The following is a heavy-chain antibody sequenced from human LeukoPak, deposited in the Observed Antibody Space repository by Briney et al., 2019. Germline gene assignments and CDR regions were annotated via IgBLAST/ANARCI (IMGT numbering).Heavy chain of an antibody. CDR1: GFIFSNYG. V-gene: IGHV3-30*02. D-gene: IGHD5-24*01. CDR2: IRHDGSNK. J-gene: IGHJ4*02. CDR3: AKDRWLQGYFDY. Sequence: PGGSLRLSCTTSGFIFSNYGMHWVRQAPGKGLEGVAFIRHDGSNKYYADSVKGRCTISRDNSKKTVYLQMNSLRTEDTAVYYCAKDRWLQGYFDYWGQGTLVTVSS.